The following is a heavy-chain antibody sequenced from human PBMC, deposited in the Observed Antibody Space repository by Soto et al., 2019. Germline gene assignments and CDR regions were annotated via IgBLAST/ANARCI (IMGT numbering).Heavy chain of an antibody. CDR1: GYTFTSYA. V-gene: IGHV1-3*01. CDR3: ARVRGSSYGYN. D-gene: IGHD5-18*01. J-gene: IGHJ4*02. Sequence: QVQLVQSGAEVQKPGASVNVSCKASGYTFTSYAMHWVRQAPGQRLEWMGWINAGNGNTKYSQKFQGRVTITRDTSVSTAYMALSSLRSEDTAVYYCARVRGSSYGYNGAQGTLFTVSS. CDR2: INAGNGNT.